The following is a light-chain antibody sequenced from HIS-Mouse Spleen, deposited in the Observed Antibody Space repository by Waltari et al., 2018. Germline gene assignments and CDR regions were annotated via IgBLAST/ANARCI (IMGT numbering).Light chain of an antibody. CDR3: CSYAGSSTWV. CDR1: SSDVGSYNL. Sequence: QSALTQPASVSGSPGQSITISCTGTSSDVGSYNLVSWYQQHPGKAPKLMIYEGSKRPSGVSNRFSGSKSCNTASLTISGLQAEYEADYYCCSYAGSSTWVFGGGTKLTVL. V-gene: IGLV2-23*01. J-gene: IGLJ3*02. CDR2: EGS.